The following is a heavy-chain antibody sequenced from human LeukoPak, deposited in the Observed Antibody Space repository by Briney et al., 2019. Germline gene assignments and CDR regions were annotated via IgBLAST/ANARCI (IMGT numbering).Heavy chain of an antibody. D-gene: IGHD6-19*01. CDR2: IRNDGSDT. V-gene: IGHV3-30*02. CDR1: GFTFRSYG. CDR3: EAVAGLFDY. J-gene: IGHJ4*02. Sequence: GGSLRLSCAVSGFTFRSYGMHWVRQAPGKGLEWVAFIRNDGSDTYYADSVKARFTISRDNSKNTLYLQMNSLRAEDTAVYYCEAVAGLFDYWGQGTLVTVSS.